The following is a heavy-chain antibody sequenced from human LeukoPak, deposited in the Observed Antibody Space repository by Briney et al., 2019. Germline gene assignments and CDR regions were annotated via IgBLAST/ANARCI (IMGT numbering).Heavy chain of an antibody. J-gene: IGHJ3*02. CDR3: ARGDDFSDAFDI. CDR2: IYTSGST. Sequence: SETLSLTCTVSGGSISSYYWSWIRQPAGKGLEWIGRIYTSGSTNYNPSLKVRVTMSVDTSKRQFSLKLSSVTAADTAVYYCARGDDFSDAFDIWGQGTMVTVSS. D-gene: IGHD3-3*01. CDR1: GGSISSYY. V-gene: IGHV4-4*07.